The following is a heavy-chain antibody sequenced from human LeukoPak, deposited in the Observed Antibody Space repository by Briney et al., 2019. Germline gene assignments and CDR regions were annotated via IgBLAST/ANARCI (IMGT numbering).Heavy chain of an antibody. CDR1: GFSLSTNGVG. D-gene: IGHD3-3*01. CDR3: AHRLPYYDFWSGSTHRYNWFDP. J-gene: IGHJ5*02. V-gene: IGHV2-5*01. Sequence: SGPTLVNPTQTLTLTCTFSGFSLSTNGVGVGWIRQPPGKAPEWLALIYWNDDKRYSPSLKYRLTITKDTSKNQVVLTMTNMDPVDTATYYCAHRLPYYDFWSGSTHRYNWFDPWGQGTLVTVSS. CDR2: IYWNDDK.